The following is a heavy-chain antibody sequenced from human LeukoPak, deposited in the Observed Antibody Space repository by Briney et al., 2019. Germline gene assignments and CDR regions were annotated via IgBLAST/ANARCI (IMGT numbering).Heavy chain of an antibody. D-gene: IGHD6-19*01. V-gene: IGHV6-1*01. CDR3: ARETAVAGMGGWFDP. Sequence: SQTLSLTCAISGDSVSSNSAAWSWIRQSPSRGLEWLGRTYYRSKWYSDYAVSVKSRITINPDTSKNQFSLQLNSVTPEDTAVYYCARETAVAGMGGWFDPWGQGTLVTVSS. CDR2: TYYRSKWYS. CDR1: GDSVSSNSAA. J-gene: IGHJ5*02.